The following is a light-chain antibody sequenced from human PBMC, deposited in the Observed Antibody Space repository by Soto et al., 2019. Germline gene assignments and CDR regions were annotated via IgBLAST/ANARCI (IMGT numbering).Light chain of an antibody. J-gene: IGKJ5*01. Sequence: EIVLTQSPGTLSLSPGARAPLSCRASQSVSNNYLAWYQQKPGQAPRLLTYGASSRATGIPDRFSGSGSGTDFTLTISRLEPEDFAVYYCQQYGSSPITFGQGTRLEIK. CDR3: QQYGSSPIT. CDR1: QSVSNNY. V-gene: IGKV3-20*01. CDR2: GAS.